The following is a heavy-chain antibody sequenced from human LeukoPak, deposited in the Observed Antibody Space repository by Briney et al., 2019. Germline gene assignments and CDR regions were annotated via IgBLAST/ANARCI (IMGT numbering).Heavy chain of an antibody. CDR2: INYRGSA. CDR3: ARMGEITFGGVIVQPFDY. V-gene: IGHV4-31*03. CDR1: GGSISSVDYY. Sequence: SETLSLTRTVSGGSISSVDYYWSWIRQYPGKGLEWIGYINYRGSAYYNPSLKSRVTISVDTSKNQFSLKLTSVTAADTAVYYCARMGEITFGGVIVQPFDYWGQGTLVTVSS. D-gene: IGHD3-16*02. J-gene: IGHJ4*02.